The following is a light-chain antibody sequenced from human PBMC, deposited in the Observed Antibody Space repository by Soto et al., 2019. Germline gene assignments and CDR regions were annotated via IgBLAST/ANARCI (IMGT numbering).Light chain of an antibody. CDR2: DAS. J-gene: IGKJ4*01. Sequence: DIQMTQSPSSLSASVGDRVTITCQASQDISNYLNWYQQKPGKAPKLLIYDASNLETGVPSRFSGGGSGTDFTFTISSLQPEDIATYYCQQYDNLVTFAGGTKVEIK. CDR3: QQYDNLVT. CDR1: QDISNY. V-gene: IGKV1-33*01.